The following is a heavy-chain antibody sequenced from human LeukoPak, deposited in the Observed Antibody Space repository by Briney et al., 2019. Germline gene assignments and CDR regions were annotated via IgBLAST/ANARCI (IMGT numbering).Heavy chain of an antibody. CDR1: GFTFSSYS. D-gene: IGHD3-10*01. J-gene: IGHJ5*02. CDR2: ISGSGGST. V-gene: IGHV3-23*01. CDR3: AKGPMVRGFDP. Sequence: GGSLRLSCAASGFTFSSYSMNWVRRGPGKGLEWVSAISGSGGSTYYADSVKGRFTISRDNSKNTLYLQMSSLRAEDTALYYCAKGPMVRGFDPWGQGTLVTVSS.